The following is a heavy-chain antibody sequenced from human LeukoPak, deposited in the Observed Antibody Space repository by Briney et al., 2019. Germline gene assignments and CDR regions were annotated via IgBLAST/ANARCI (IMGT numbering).Heavy chain of an antibody. CDR1: GGSFSGCY. CDR2: INHSGST. CDR3: ARGLSPRINMVRGVRPPFRGVFDY. Sequence: PSETLSLTCAVYGGSFSGCYWSWICQPPGKGLEWIGEINHSGSTNYNPSLRSRVTISVDTSKNQFSLKLSSVTAADTAVYYCARGLSPRINMVRGVRPPFRGVFDYWGQGTLVTVSS. V-gene: IGHV4-34*01. J-gene: IGHJ4*02. D-gene: IGHD3-10*01.